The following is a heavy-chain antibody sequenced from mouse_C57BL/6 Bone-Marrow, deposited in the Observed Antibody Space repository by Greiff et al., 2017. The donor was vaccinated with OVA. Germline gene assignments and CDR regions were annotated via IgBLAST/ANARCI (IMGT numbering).Heavy chain of an antibody. V-gene: IGHV14-1*01. J-gene: IGHJ4*01. CDR2: IDPEDGDT. Sequence: EVQLKESGAELVRPGASVKLSCTASGFNIKDYYMHWVKQRPEQGLEWIGRIDPEDGDTEYAPKFQGKATMTADTSSNTAYLQLSSLTSEDTAVYYCTTMTAQADYYAMDYWGQGTSVTVSS. CDR1: GFNIKDYY. CDR3: TTMTAQADYYAMDY. D-gene: IGHD3-2*02.